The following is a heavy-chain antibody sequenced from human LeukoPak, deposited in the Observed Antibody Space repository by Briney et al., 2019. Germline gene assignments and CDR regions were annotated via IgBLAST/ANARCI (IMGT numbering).Heavy chain of an antibody. CDR3: ARLSPRTRGMDV. Sequence: SETLSLTCTVSGGSISSSSYYWGWIRQPPGKGLEWIGSIYYSGSTYYNPSLKSRFTISVDTSKNQFSLKLSSVTAADTAVYYCARLSPRTRGMDVWGKGTTVTISS. D-gene: IGHD3-10*01. CDR1: GGSISSSSYY. V-gene: IGHV4-39*01. CDR2: IYYSGST. J-gene: IGHJ6*03.